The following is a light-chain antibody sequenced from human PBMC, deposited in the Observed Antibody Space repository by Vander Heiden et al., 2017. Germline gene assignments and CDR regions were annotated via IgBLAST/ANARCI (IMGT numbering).Light chain of an antibody. CDR2: AAS. J-gene: IGKJ2*01. V-gene: IGKV1-16*01. Sequence: DIQMTQSPSSLSASVGDSVTISCRARQAISNFLVWFQQKPGKAPKSLIYAASSLLSGVPSRFSGSGSGTECTLTSSSLQPEDFATYYCQQYKSSPYTFGQGTKLEIK. CDR1: QAISNF. CDR3: QQYKSSPYT.